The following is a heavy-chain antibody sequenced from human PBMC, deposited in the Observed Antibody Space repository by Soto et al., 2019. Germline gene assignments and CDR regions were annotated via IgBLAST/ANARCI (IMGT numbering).Heavy chain of an antibody. CDR1: GFTFSSYG. Sequence: QVQLVESGGGVVQPGRSLRLSCAASGFTFSSYGMHWVRQAPGKGLEWVAVISYDGSNRYYADSVKGRFTISRDNSKSTLYLQMSRWRAEDTAVYYWAKDRGSEFDYWGQGTLVTLSS. CDR2: ISYDGSNR. V-gene: IGHV3-30*18. CDR3: AKDRGSEFDY. D-gene: IGHD5-12*01. J-gene: IGHJ4*02.